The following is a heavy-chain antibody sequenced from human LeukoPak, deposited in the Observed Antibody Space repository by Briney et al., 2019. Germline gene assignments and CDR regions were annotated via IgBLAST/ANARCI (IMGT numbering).Heavy chain of an antibody. Sequence: ETLSLTCTVSGGSISSYYWSWIRQPPGKGLEWIGYIYYSGSTNYNPSLKSRVTISVDTSKNQFSLKLSSVTAADTAVYYCASHYDGSGSSSLDYWGQGTLVTVSS. V-gene: IGHV4-59*01. CDR1: GGSISSYY. J-gene: IGHJ4*02. CDR3: ASHYDGSGSSSLDY. CDR2: IYYSGST. D-gene: IGHD3-10*01.